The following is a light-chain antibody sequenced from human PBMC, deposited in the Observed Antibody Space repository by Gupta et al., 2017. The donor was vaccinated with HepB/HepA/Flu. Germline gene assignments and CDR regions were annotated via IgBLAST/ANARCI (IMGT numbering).Light chain of an antibody. J-gene: IGLJ2*01. Sequence: QSALTQPASVSGSPGQSITISCTGTSSDVGGYNYASWYQQHPGKAPKLMIYDVSNRPSGVYNRFSGSKSGNTASLNISGLQAEDEADYYCSSYTSSSTLVFGGGTKLTVL. V-gene: IGLV2-14*01. CDR1: SSDVGGYNY. CDR3: SSYTSSSTLV. CDR2: DVS.